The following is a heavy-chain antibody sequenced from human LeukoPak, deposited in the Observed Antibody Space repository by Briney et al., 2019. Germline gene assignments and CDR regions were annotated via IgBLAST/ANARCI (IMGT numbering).Heavy chain of an antibody. J-gene: IGHJ4*02. CDR2: IIPIFGTA. D-gene: IGHD3-16*02. CDR3: ARGGYDYVWGSYRPFDY. V-gene: IGHV1-69*13. CDR1: GGTFISYA. Sequence: SVKVSCKASGGTFISYAISWVRQAPGQGLEWMGGIIPIFGTANYAQKFQGRVTITADESTSTAYMELSSLRSEDTAVYYCARGGYDYVWGSYRPFDYWGQGTLVTVSS.